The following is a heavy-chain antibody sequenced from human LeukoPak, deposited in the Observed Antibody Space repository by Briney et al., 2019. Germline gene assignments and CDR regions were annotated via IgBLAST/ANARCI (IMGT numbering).Heavy chain of an antibody. Sequence: PSETLSLTCTVSLDSTTSNFWSWVGQPPGKGLEGIGDIHRSGSPNYNPSLQSRVTISIDRSRDQIVLELSSVTAADTAFYYCAREILGGFNPGAYWGQGTLVTVSS. D-gene: IGHD1-14*01. V-gene: IGHV4-59*12. J-gene: IGHJ4*02. CDR3: AREILGGFNPGAY. CDR2: IHRSGSP. CDR1: LDSTTSNF.